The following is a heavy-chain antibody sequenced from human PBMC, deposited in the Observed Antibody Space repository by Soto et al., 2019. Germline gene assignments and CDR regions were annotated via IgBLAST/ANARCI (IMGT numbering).Heavy chain of an antibody. V-gene: IGHV4-59*01. CDR3: ARVGYCSSTRCYQDYYGMDV. CDR2: IYYSGST. Sequence: PSETLSLTCTVSGGSISSYYWSWIRQPPGKGLEWIGYIYYSGSTNYNPSLKSRVTISVDTSKNQFSLKLSSVTAADTAVYYCARVGYCSSTRCYQDYYGMDVWGQGTTVTVSS. D-gene: IGHD2-2*03. CDR1: GGSISSYY. J-gene: IGHJ6*02.